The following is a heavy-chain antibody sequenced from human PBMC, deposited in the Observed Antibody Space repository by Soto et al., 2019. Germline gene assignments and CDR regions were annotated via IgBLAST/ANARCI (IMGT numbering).Heavy chain of an antibody. V-gene: IGHV3-66*01. J-gene: IGHJ4*02. CDR3: ARGHYGSPPGHLDY. Sequence: EVQLVESGGGLVQPGGSLRLSCAASGFTVSNNYMSWVRQAPGEGLEWVSVIYNGGSTYYGDSMKGRFTISRDISQNTLYLQMNSLRVEDTAVYYCARGHYGSPPGHLDYWGQGTLVTVSS. CDR2: IYNGGST. D-gene: IGHD3-10*01. CDR1: GFTVSNNY.